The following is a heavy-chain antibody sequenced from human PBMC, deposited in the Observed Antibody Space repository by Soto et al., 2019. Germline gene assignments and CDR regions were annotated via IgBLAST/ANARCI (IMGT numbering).Heavy chain of an antibody. V-gene: IGHV1-2*02. Sequence: QVQLVQSGAEVKKPGASVKVSCKASGYTFTGYYIHWVRQAPGQGLEWMGWINPNSGGTNYAQKFQGRVTMTRDPSISTAYMELSRLRSDATAVYYCARASGKYSSSWYCVYWGQGTLVTVSS. CDR3: ARASGKYSSSWYCVY. J-gene: IGHJ4*02. CDR2: INPNSGGT. CDR1: GYTFTGYY. D-gene: IGHD6-13*01.